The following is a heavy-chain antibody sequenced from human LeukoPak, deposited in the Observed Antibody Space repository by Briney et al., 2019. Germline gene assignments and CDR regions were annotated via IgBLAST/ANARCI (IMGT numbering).Heavy chain of an antibody. Sequence: GSSVKVSCKASGGTFSSYAISWVRQAPGQGLEWMGWISAYNGNTNYAQKLQGRVTMTTDTSTSTAYMELRSLRSDDTAVYYCARTLATAYNWFDPWGQGTLVTVSS. CDR2: ISAYNGNT. D-gene: IGHD5-24*01. J-gene: IGHJ5*02. CDR1: GGTFSSYA. V-gene: IGHV1-18*01. CDR3: ARTLATAYNWFDP.